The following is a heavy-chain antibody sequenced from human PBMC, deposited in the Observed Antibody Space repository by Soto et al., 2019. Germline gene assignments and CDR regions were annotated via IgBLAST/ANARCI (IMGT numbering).Heavy chain of an antibody. V-gene: IGHV4-59*08. CDR2: IYYSGST. CDR1: GGSISSYY. J-gene: IGHJ4*02. CDR3: ARRSLWFGELSLYFDY. Sequence: SETLSLTCTVSGGSISSYYWSWIRQPPGKGLEWIGYIYYSGSTNYNPSLKSRVTISVDTSKNQFSLKLSSVTAADTAVYYCARRSLWFGELSLYFDYWGQGTLVTVS. D-gene: IGHD3-10*01.